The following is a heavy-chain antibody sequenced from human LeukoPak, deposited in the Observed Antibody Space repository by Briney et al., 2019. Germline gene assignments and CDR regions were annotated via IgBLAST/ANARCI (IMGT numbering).Heavy chain of an antibody. J-gene: IGHJ4*02. D-gene: IGHD5-24*01. V-gene: IGHV3-53*01. CDR3: ARAGRDGYNYADY. Sequence: GGSLRLSCVASGFTVSSNYMSWVRQAPGKGLEWVSVIYSGGSTYYADSVKGRFTISRDNSKNTLYLQMNSLRAEDTAVYYCARAGRDGYNYADYWGQGTLVTVSS. CDR2: IYSGGST. CDR1: GFTVSSNY.